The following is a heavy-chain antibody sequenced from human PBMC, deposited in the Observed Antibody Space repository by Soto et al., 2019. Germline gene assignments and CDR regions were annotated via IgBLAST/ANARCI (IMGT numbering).Heavy chain of an antibody. D-gene: IGHD3-22*01. CDR2: ISAYNGNT. V-gene: IGHV1-18*01. Sequence: GASVKVSCKASGYTFTSYGISWVRQAPGQGLEWMGWISAYNGNTNYAQKLQGRVTMTTDTSTSTAYMELRSLRSDDTAMYYCTRSTYDSDGSAYSSSYWYFDVWGRGTLVTVSS. J-gene: IGHJ2*01. CDR3: TRSTYDSDGSAYSSSYWYFDV. CDR1: GYTFTSYG.